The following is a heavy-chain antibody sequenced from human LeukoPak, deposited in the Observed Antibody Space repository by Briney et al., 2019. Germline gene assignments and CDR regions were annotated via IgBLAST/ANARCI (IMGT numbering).Heavy chain of an antibody. CDR2: IYYSGST. CDR1: GGSISSYY. V-gene: IGHV4-59*13. J-gene: IGHJ6*03. CDR3: ARVPPYYYYMDV. Sequence: SETLSLTGTVSGGSISSYYWSWIRQPPGKGLGWIGYIYYSGSTNYNPSLKSRVTISVDTSKNQFSLKLSSVTAADTAVYYCARVPPYYYYMDVWGKGTTVTVSS.